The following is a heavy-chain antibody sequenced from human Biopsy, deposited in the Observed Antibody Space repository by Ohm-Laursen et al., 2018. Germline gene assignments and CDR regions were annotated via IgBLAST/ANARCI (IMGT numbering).Heavy chain of an antibody. J-gene: IGHJ4*02. CDR1: GDSLTSGPEN. Sequence: SETLSLTCTVPGDSLTSGPENWSWIRQSPGQGLEYIGFIYSGGNTNYSPSLKNRVTMSVDTSKNQFYLKLYSVTAADTAVYYCARGRRTSGWPYFDNWGQGALVIVSP. CDR3: ARGRRTSGWPYFDN. D-gene: IGHD6-19*01. V-gene: IGHV4-61*01. CDR2: IYSGGNT.